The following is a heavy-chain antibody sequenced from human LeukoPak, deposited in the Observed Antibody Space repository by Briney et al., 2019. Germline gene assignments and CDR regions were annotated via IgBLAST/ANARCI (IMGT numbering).Heavy chain of an antibody. Sequence: PSGTLALTCDDYGGWLGCYYWRWMRQPPRKGLEWIGEINHSGSTNYNPSLKSRVTISVDTSKNQFSLKLSSVTAADTAVYYCARGYGDYGSGSYYTGGDYWGQRTLVTVSS. CDR2: INHSGST. CDR1: GGWLGCYY. CDR3: ARGYGDYGSGSYYTGGDY. V-gene: IGHV4-34*01. J-gene: IGHJ4*02. D-gene: IGHD3-10*01.